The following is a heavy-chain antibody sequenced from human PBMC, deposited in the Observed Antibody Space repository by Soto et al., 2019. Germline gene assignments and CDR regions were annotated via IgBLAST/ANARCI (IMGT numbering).Heavy chain of an antibody. Sequence: QVQLVESGGGLVKPGGSLRLSCAASGFTFSDYYMSWIRQAPGKGLEWVSYISSSGSTIYYADSVKGRFTISRDNAKNSLYLQMNSLRAEDMAVYYCAREPVVVVAATKGGWYFDLWGRGTLVTVSS. CDR3: AREPVVVVAATKGGWYFDL. CDR1: GFTFSDYY. V-gene: IGHV3-11*01. CDR2: ISSSGSTI. D-gene: IGHD2-15*01. J-gene: IGHJ2*01.